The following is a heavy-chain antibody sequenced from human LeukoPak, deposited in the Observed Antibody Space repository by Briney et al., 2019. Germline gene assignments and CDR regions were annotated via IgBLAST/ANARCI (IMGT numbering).Heavy chain of an antibody. CDR1: GYTFTSYD. V-gene: IGHV1-8*01. D-gene: IGHD3-22*01. J-gene: IGHJ6*03. CDR3: ARWAVYYDSSGYQYYYYYYMDV. Sequence: GASVKVSCKASGYTFTSYDINWVRQATGQGLEWMGWMNPNSGNTGYAQKFQGRVTMTRNTSISTAYMELSSLRSEDTAVYYRARWAVYYDSSGYQYYYYYYMDVWGKGTTVTVSS. CDR2: MNPNSGNT.